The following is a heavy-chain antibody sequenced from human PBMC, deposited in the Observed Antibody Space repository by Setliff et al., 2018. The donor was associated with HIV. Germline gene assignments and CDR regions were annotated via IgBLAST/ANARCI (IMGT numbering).Heavy chain of an antibody. Sequence: SLRLSCAAAGFTFSNAWMNWVRQAPGRGLEWVGRIKDKTDGATTDYAAPVKGRFTISRDDSKHTLYLQMNSLKTEDTAVYYCATDALHIWGWTLNEDPFTIWGQGTMVTVSS. CDR3: ATDALHIWGWTLNEDPFTI. CDR2: IKDKTDGATT. V-gene: IGHV3-15*01. D-gene: IGHD3-16*01. CDR1: GFTFSNAW. J-gene: IGHJ3*02.